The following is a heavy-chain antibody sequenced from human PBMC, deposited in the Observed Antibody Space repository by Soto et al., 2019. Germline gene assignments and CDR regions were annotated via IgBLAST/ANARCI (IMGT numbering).Heavy chain of an antibody. CDR2: ISSSSSYT. Sequence: QVQLVESGGGLVKPGGSLRLSCAASGFTFSDYYMSWIRQAPGKGLEWVSYISSSSSYTNYADSVKGRFTISRDNAKNSLYLQMNSLRAEDTAVYYWARGHGTPYSYTYYFDYWGQGTLVTVSS. V-gene: IGHV3-11*05. D-gene: IGHD5-18*01. CDR1: GFTFSDYY. J-gene: IGHJ4*02. CDR3: ARGHGTPYSYTYYFDY.